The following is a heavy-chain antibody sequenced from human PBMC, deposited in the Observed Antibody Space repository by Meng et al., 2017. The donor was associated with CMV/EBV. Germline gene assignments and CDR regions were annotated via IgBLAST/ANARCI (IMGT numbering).Heavy chain of an antibody. J-gene: IGHJ4*02. D-gene: IGHD3-3*01. V-gene: IGHV4-34*01. Sequence: QVQLQHGGAGLLKPSETLSLTCAVYGGSVIGNYWSWSRHPPGKGLELIGEIKHSESTNYNPSLKSRVTISVDTYKNQFSLKLSSVTAADTAVYYCARGRTGEHDFWSGYWADYWGQGTLVTVSS. CDR3: ARGRTGEHDFWSGYWADY. CDR2: IKHSEST. CDR1: GGSVIGNY.